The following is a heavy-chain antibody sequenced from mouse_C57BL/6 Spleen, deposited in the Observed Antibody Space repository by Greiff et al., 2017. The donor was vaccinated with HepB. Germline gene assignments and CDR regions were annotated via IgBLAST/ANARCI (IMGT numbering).Heavy chain of an antibody. D-gene: IGHD2-2*01. CDR3: ASEGYDRFSFAY. CDR1: GFTFSDYG. V-gene: IGHV5-17*01. Sequence: EVKLMESGGGLVKPGGSLKLSCAASGFTFSDYGMHWVRQAPEKGLESVAYISSGSSTIYYADTVKGRFTISRDNAKNTLFLQMTSLRSEDTAMYYCASEGYDRFSFAYWGQGTLVTVSA. CDR2: ISSGSSTI. J-gene: IGHJ3*01.